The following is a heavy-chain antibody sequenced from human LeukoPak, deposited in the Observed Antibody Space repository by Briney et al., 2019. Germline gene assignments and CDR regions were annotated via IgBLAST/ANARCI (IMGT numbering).Heavy chain of an antibody. CDR3: ASAPRGDDYSNYLNY. J-gene: IGHJ4*02. Sequence: SETLSLTCTVSGGSISSYYWSWIRQPPGKGLEWIGYIYYSGSTNYNPSLKSRVTISVDTSKNQSSLKLSSVTAADTAVYYCASAPRGDDYSNYLNYWGQGTLVTVSS. CDR1: GGSISSYY. V-gene: IGHV4-59*01. D-gene: IGHD4-11*01. CDR2: IYYSGST.